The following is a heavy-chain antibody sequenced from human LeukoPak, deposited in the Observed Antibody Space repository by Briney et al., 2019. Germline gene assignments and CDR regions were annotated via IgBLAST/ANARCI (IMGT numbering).Heavy chain of an antibody. V-gene: IGHV1-3*01. D-gene: IGHD3-3*01. CDR1: GYTFTSYA. CDR3: ASADYDFWSGYYPFWYYGMDV. J-gene: IGHJ6*02. Sequence: ASVKVSCKASGYTFTSYAMHWVRQAPGQRLEWMGWINAGNGNTKYSQKFQGRVTITRDTSASTAYMELSSLRSEDTAVYYCASADYDFWSGYYPFWYYGMDVWGQGTTVTVSS. CDR2: INAGNGNT.